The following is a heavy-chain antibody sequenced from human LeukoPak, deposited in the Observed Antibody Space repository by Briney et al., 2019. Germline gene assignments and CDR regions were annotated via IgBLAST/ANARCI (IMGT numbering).Heavy chain of an antibody. J-gene: IGHJ4*02. Sequence: SVKVSCKASGGTFSSYAISWVRQAPGQGLGWMGGIIPIFGTANYAQKFQGRVTITADESTSTAYMELSSLRSEDTAVYYCASSGLYSGSQDYWGQGTLVTVSS. CDR3: ASSGLYSGSQDY. D-gene: IGHD1-26*01. CDR1: GGTFSSYA. CDR2: IIPIFGTA. V-gene: IGHV1-69*01.